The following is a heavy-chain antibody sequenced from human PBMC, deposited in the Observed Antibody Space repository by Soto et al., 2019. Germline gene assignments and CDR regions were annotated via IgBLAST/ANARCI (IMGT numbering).Heavy chain of an antibody. Sequence: SETLSLTCTVSGASISGFYWSWIRKSAGKGLEWIGRIYATGTTDYNPSLKSRVMMSVDTSKKQFSLKLRSVTAADTAVYYCVRAGTNTLRDCFDPWGQGISVTVSS. CDR1: GASISGFY. CDR3: VRAGTNTLRDCFDP. J-gene: IGHJ5*02. CDR2: IYATGTT. V-gene: IGHV4-4*07. D-gene: IGHD1-1*01.